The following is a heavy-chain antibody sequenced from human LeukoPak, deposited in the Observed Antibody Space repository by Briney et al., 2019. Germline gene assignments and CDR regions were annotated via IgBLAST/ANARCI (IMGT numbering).Heavy chain of an antibody. CDR2: ISSSSSYI. D-gene: IGHD1-26*01. Sequence: GGSLTLSRVASGFIFSSYSMIWVRQAPGKGRERVSSISSSSSYIYYADSVKGRFTISRDNAKNSLYLQMNSLRAEDTAVYYCARVGATWSLDYWGQGTLVTVSS. V-gene: IGHV3-21*01. J-gene: IGHJ4*02. CDR3: ARVGATWSLDY. CDR1: GFIFSSYS.